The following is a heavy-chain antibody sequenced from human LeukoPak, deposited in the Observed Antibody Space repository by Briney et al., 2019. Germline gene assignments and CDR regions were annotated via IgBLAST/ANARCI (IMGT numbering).Heavy chain of an antibody. CDR1: GVSISSYY. V-gene: IGHV4-59*01. CDR2: IYYSGST. Sequence: SETLSLTCTVSGVSISSYYWSWIRQPPGKGLEWIGYIYYSGSTNYNPSLKSRVTISVDTSKNQFSLKLSSVTAADTAVYYCARAQVLLWFGEGPYYFDYWGQGTLVTDSS. CDR3: ARAQVLLWFGEGPYYFDY. D-gene: IGHD3-10*01. J-gene: IGHJ4*02.